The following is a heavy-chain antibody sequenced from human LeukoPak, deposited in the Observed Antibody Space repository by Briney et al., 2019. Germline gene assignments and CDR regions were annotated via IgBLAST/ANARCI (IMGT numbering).Heavy chain of an antibody. CDR3: AELGITMIGGV. CDR2: ISSSGSTI. CDR1: GFTFSSYE. Sequence: PGGSLRLSCAASGFTFSSYEMNWARQAPGKGLEWVSYISSSGSTIYYADSVKGRFTISRDNAKNSLYLQMNGLRAEDTAVYYCAELGITMIGGVWGKGTTVTISS. J-gene: IGHJ6*04. D-gene: IGHD3-10*02. V-gene: IGHV3-48*03.